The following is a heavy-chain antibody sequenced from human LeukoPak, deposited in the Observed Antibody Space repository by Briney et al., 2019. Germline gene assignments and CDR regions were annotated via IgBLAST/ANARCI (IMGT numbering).Heavy chain of an antibody. V-gene: IGHV3-23*01. Sequence: GGSLRLSCAASGFIVSNNYMNWVRQAPGKGLEWVSGISSSGGSTSYADSVKGRFTVSRDNSNDTVYLQMNSLRAEDTALYYCAKNPLRAAPGFFDYWGRGTLVTVSS. CDR2: ISSSGGST. CDR1: GFIVSNNY. D-gene: IGHD6-13*01. J-gene: IGHJ4*02. CDR3: AKNPLRAAPGFFDY.